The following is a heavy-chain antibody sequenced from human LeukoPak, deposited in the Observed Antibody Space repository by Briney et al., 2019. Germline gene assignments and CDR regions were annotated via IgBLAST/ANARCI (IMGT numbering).Heavy chain of an antibody. D-gene: IGHD4-17*01. CDR3: AKEIRPNDY. J-gene: IGHJ4*02. CDR2: ISISGDTT. Sequence: PGGSLRLSCGASGFTFSSHAMTWVRQAPGKGLEWVSAISISGDTTYYADAVKGRFTISRDNSKNTVYLQMNSLRAEDTAVYYCAKEIRPNDYWGQGTLVTVSS. CDR1: GFTFSSHA. V-gene: IGHV3-23*01.